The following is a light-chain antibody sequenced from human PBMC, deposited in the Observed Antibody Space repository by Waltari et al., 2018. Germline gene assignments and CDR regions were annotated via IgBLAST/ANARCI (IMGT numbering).Light chain of an antibody. V-gene: IGLV2-11*01. CDR1: SSDVGGYNY. CDR2: DVS. J-gene: IGLJ2*01. Sequence: ALTQPRSVSGSPGQSVTISCTGTSSDVGGYNYVSWYQQHPGKAPKLMIYDVSKRPSGVPDRFSGSKSGNTASLTISGLQAEDEADYYCCSYAGSYSVVFGGGTKLTVL. CDR3: CSYAGSYSVV.